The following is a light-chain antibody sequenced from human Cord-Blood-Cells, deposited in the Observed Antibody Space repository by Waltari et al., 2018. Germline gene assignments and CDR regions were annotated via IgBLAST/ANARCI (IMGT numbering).Light chain of an antibody. CDR2: EGS. CDR1: SSDVGGYNY. V-gene: IGLV2-14*01. CDR3: SSYTSSSTLV. J-gene: IGLJ1*01. Sequence: QSALTQPASVSGSPGQSITISCTGTSSDVGGYNYVSWDQQHPGKAPKLMIYEGSNRPSGVSNRFSCSKAGHAASLTISGLQAEDEADYYCSSYTSSSTLVFGTGTKVTVL.